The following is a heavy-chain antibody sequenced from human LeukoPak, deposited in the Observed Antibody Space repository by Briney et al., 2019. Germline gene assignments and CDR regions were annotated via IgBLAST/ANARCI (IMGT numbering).Heavy chain of an antibody. D-gene: IGHD1-26*01. CDR3: ARHPSGSSFDY. CDR2: IYHTGSS. CDR1: GGSISSYY. Sequence: SETLSLTCTVSGGSISSYYWGWVRQPPGKGLEWIATIYHTGSSYFNPSLKSRVTISVDTSRNQFSLKLTSLTAADTAVYYCARHPSGSSFDYWGQGTLVSVSS. V-gene: IGHV4-39*01. J-gene: IGHJ4*02.